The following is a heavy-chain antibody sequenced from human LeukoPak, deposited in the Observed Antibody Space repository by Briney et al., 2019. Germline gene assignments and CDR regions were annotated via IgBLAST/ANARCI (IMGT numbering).Heavy chain of an antibody. CDR3: ARDTSRSRFDP. CDR1: GFTFSSYG. CDR2: ISSSSSYI. V-gene: IGHV3-21*01. D-gene: IGHD2-2*01. J-gene: IGHJ5*02. Sequence: GGSLRLSCAASGFTFSSYGMHWVRQAPGKGLEWVSSISSSSSYIYYADSVKGRFTISRDNAKNSLYLQMNSLRAEDTAVYYCARDTSRSRFDPWGQGTLVTVSS.